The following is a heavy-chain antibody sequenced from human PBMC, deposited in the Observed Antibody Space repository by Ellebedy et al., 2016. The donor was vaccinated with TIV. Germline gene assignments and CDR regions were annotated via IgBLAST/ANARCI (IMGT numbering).Heavy chain of an antibody. V-gene: IGHV1-69*13. CDR1: GGTFSSYA. CDR2: IIPIFGTA. CDR3: ARWRDGYNSGGLDY. D-gene: IGHD5-24*01. J-gene: IGHJ4*02. Sequence: SVKVSXXASGGTFSSYAISWVRQAPGQGLEWMGGIIPIFGTANYAQKFQGRVTITADESTSTAYMELSSLRSEDTAVYYCARWRDGYNSGGLDYWGQGTLVTVSS.